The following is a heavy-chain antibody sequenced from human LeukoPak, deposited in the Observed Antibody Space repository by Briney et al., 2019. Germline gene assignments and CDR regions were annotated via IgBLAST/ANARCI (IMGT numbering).Heavy chain of an antibody. D-gene: IGHD3-22*01. Sequence: GGSLRLSCAASGFTFSDYYMSWIRQAPGKGLEWVSYISSSGSIIYYADSVKGRFTISRDNAKNSLYLQMNSLRAEDTAVYYCARVPHRDYDSSGYLDYWGQGTLVTVSS. J-gene: IGHJ4*02. V-gene: IGHV3-11*04. CDR3: ARVPHRDYDSSGYLDY. CDR2: ISSSGSII. CDR1: GFTFSDYY.